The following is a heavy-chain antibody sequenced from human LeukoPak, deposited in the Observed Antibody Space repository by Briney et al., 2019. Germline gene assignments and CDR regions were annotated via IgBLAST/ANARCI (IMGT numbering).Heavy chain of an antibody. Sequence: GESLRLSCATSGFTFDDYGLSWVRQAPGMGLEWVSAINWNGGSTGYADSVKGRFTISRDNAKNSLYLQMNSLRAEDTALYYCARDILIGYCSSVSCYGAFDIWGQGTMVTVSS. V-gene: IGHV3-20*04. D-gene: IGHD2-2*01. CDR3: ARDILIGYCSSVSCYGAFDI. CDR1: GFTFDDYG. J-gene: IGHJ3*02. CDR2: INWNGGST.